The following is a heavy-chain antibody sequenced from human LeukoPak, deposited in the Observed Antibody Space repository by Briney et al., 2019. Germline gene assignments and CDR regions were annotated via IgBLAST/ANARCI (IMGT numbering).Heavy chain of an antibody. CDR1: GFSLDDYA. CDR3: IKDMGFYLLKDAFHV. CDR2: ISWDSGSQ. D-gene: IGHD2-21*01. J-gene: IGHJ3*01. V-gene: IGHV3-9*01. Sequence: GRSLRLSCGGSGFSLDDYAMHWVRQVPGKGLEWVSSISWDSGSQAYADSVRGRFTISRDNAKNSLYLQMNSLRPEDTAFYYCIKDMGFYLLKDAFHVWGQGTLVTVSS.